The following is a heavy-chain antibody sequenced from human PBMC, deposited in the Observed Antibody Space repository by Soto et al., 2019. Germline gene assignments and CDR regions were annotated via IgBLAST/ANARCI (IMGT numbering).Heavy chain of an antibody. J-gene: IGHJ3*01. CDR3: ARDFEGGLNDAFDL. Sequence: QVQLVQFGAELKKPGASVKVSCKASGYTFTSYALHWVRQAPGQRLEWMGWINAGNGHTKYSREFRDRLTITMDISASTAYIELRSLKSGETAVFYCARDFEGGLNDAFDLWGQGTMVTVSS. CDR2: INAGNGHT. V-gene: IGHV1-3*01. CDR1: GYTFTSYA. D-gene: IGHD3-9*01.